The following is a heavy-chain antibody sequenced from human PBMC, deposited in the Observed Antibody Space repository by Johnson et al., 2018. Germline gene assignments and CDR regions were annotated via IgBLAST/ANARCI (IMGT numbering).Heavy chain of an antibody. J-gene: IGHJ6*03. V-gene: IGHV3-30*18. CDR1: GFTFSSYD. CDR2: ISYDGSNK. CDR3: AKGGEGNDDTPAYYYYMDV. Sequence: QVQLVQSGGGVIQPGRSXRLSCAVSGFTFSSYDMHWVRQAPGKGLEWVTFISYDGSNKYYADSERGRFTISRDNFKNTLYLKMNSLRTEDTAVYYCAKGGEGNDDTPAYYYYMDVWGKGTTVTVTS. D-gene: IGHD1-1*01.